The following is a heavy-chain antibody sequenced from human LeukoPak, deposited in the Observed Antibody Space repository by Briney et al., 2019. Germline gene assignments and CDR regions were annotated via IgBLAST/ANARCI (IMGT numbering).Heavy chain of an antibody. CDR2: ISAIGERT. CDR3: AKDVVPDSGWDLDY. D-gene: IGHD6-19*01. CDR1: GFPFSTYS. V-gene: IGHV3-23*01. Sequence: GGSLRLSCVASGFPFSTYSMTCVRQAPGKGREWVSSISAIGERTFYADSAKGRFTIFRDNSKDTLYLEMLGLRPEDTAVYYCAKDVVPDSGWDLDYWGQGTLVTVSS. J-gene: IGHJ4*02.